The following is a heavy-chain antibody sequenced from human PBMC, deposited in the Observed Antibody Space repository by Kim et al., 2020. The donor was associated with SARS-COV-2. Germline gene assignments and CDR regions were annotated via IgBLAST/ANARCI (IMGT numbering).Heavy chain of an antibody. V-gene: IGHV3-74*01. CDR2: IKSDGGFS. CDR1: GFTLSSAW. Sequence: GGSLRLSCIGSGFTLSSAWMHWVRQPPGKGLVWVSRIKSDGGFSNYADSVEVRFTISRDNAKNTLYLQMNNLRAEDTAVYFCARFCSGPTCYGAFDLWGQGTMV. D-gene: IGHD2-2*01. J-gene: IGHJ3*01. CDR3: ARFCSGPTCYGAFDL.